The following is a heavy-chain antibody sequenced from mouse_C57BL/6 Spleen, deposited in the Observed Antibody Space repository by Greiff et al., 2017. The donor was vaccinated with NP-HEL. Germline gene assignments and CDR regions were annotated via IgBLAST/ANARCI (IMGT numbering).Heavy chain of an antibody. CDR2: IYPSDSET. Sequence: QVQLQQSGAELVRPGSSVKLSCKASGYTFTSYWMDWVKQRPGQGLEWIGNIYPSDSETHYNQKFKDKATLTVDKSSSTAYMQLSSLTSEDSAVYYGARDSSGYEYYAMDYWGQGTSVTVSS. V-gene: IGHV1-61*01. D-gene: IGHD3-2*02. J-gene: IGHJ4*01. CDR3: ARDSSGYEYYAMDY. CDR1: GYTFTSYW.